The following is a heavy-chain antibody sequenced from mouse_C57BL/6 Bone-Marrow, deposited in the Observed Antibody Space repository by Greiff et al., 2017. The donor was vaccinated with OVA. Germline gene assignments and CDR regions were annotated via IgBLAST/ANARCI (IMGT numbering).Heavy chain of an antibody. CDR3: ARGGYDSAWFAY. CDR1: GYTFTSYW. Sequence: QVQLQQPGAELVKPGASVKLSCKASGYTFTSYWMHWVKQRPGRGLEWIGRIDPNSGGTKYNEKFKGKATFTADTSSNTAYMQLSSLTTEDSAIYYCARGGYDSAWFAYWGQGTLVTVSA. CDR2: IDPNSGGT. J-gene: IGHJ3*01. D-gene: IGHD2-4*01. V-gene: IGHV1-62-3*01.